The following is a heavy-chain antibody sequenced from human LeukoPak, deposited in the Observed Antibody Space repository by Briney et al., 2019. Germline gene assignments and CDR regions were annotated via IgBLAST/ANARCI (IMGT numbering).Heavy chain of an antibody. CDR2: INPNSGGT. D-gene: IGHD3-10*01. J-gene: IGHJ4*02. V-gene: IGHV1-2*06. CDR1: GYTFTGYY. Sequence: EASVKVSCKASGYTFTGYYMHWVRQAPGQGLEWMGRINPNSGGTNYAQKFQGRVTMTRDTSISTAYMELRSLRSDDTAVYYCARDLPSYRYYYGSGSYYGYWGQGTLVTVSS. CDR3: ARDLPSYRYYYGSGSYYGY.